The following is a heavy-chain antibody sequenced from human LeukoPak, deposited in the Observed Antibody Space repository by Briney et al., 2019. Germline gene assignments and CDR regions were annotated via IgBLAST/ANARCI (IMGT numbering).Heavy chain of an antibody. D-gene: IGHD6-13*01. CDR3: AIHSIAAAANFQH. CDR1: GGSISSSSYY. J-gene: IGHJ1*01. Sequence: SETLSLTCTVSGGSISSSSYYWGWIRQPPGKGLEWIRSIYYSGSTYYNPSLKSRVTISVDASKNQFSLKLSSVTAADTAVYYCAIHSIAAAANFQHWGQGTLVTVSS. V-gene: IGHV4-39*01. CDR2: IYYSGST.